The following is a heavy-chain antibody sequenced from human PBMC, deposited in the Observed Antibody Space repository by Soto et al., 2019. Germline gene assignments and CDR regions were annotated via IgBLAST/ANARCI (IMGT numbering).Heavy chain of an antibody. J-gene: IGHJ6*03. V-gene: IGHV3-23*01. CDR1: GFTFSSYA. CDR3: AKNRAARPYYYYYYMDV. D-gene: IGHD6-6*01. CDR2: ISGSGGST. Sequence: GGSLRLSCAASGFTFSSYAMSWVRQAPGKGLEWVSAISGSGGSTYYADSVKGRFTISRDNSKNTLYLQMNSLRAEDTAVYYCAKNRAARPYYYYYYMDVWGKGTTVTVSS.